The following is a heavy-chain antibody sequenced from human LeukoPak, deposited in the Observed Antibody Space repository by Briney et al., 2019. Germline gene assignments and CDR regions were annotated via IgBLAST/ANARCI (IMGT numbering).Heavy chain of an antibody. CDR2: ISGSGGST. Sequence: QPGGSLRLSCAASGFTFSSYAMSWVRQAPGKVLEWVSAISGSGGSTYYADSVKGRFTISRDNSKNTLYLQMNSLRAEDTAVYYSAKDDLGYCSSTSCYAGYFDYWGQGTLVTVSS. J-gene: IGHJ4*02. CDR3: AKDDLGYCSSTSCYAGYFDY. V-gene: IGHV3-23*01. D-gene: IGHD2-2*01. CDR1: GFTFSSYA.